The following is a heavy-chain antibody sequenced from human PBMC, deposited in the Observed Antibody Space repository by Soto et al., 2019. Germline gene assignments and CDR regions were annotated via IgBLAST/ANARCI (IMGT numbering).Heavy chain of an antibody. D-gene: IGHD2-15*01. CDR3: ARASCSGGSCYSEAWGLNS. CDR2: IYSGDST. V-gene: IGHV3-66*01. CDR1: GFTVSSNY. Sequence: PGGSLRLSCAASGFTVSSNYMSWVRQAPGKGLEWVSVIYSGDSTYYADSVKGRFTISRDNSKNTLYLQMNSSVTAADTAVYYCARASCSGGSCYSEAWGLNSWGQGTLVTVSS. J-gene: IGHJ4*02.